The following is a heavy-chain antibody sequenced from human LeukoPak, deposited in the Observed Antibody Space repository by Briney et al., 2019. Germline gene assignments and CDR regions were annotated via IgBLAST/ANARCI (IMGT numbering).Heavy chain of an antibody. J-gene: IGHJ4*02. CDR2: IYTGGGT. CDR1: GFTVSSNY. D-gene: IGHD6-19*01. CDR3: AKAVRYSSGWYFFDY. V-gene: IGHV3-53*01. Sequence: GGSLRLSCAASGFTVSSNYMSWVRQAPGKGLEWVSVIYTGGGTYYADSVKGRFTISRDNSTDTLYLQMNSLRAEDTAVYYCAKAVRYSSGWYFFDYWGQGTRVTVSS.